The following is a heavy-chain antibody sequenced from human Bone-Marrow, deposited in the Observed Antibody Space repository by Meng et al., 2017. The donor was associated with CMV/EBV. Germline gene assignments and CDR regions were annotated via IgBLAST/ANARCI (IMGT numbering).Heavy chain of an antibody. CDR1: GFTFSSYG. J-gene: IGHJ6*02. D-gene: IGHD2-2*02. CDR2: IRYDGYSE. CDR3: ARAGYCSSTSCYRSFYYYGMDV. V-gene: IGHV3-30*02. Sequence: GESLKISCAASGFTFSSYGMHWVRQAPGKGLEWVAFIRYDGYSEYYVDSVKGRFTISRDNSKNTLYLQMNSLRAEDTAVYYCARAGYCSSTSCYRSFYYYGMDVWGQGTTITVSS.